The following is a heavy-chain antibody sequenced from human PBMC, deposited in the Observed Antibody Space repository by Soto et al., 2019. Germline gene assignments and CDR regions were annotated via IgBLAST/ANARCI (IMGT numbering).Heavy chain of an antibody. CDR3: ARGIWNIEEMIYGFYFDP. Sequence: SKTLSLTCAVSGDSISGSQWWSWVRLPPGKVLEWLGYISQSGATYYNPSLERRVTISMDTSKNAFSLNLSSVTADDTAVYYCARGIWNIEEMIYGFYFDPWGPGTLVTVSS. V-gene: IGHV4-30-2*01. D-gene: IGHD2-8*01. J-gene: IGHJ5*02. CDR2: ISQSGAT. CDR1: GDSISGSQW.